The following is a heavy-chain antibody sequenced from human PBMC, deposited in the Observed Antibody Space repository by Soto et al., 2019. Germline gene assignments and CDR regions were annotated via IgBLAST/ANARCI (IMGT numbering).Heavy chain of an antibody. J-gene: IGHJ6*03. V-gene: IGHV3-23*01. CDR2: ISGSGGST. Sequence: PGGSLRLSCAASGVTFISYAMSWVRQAPGKGLDWVSAISGSGGSTYYADSVKGRFTISRDNSKNTLYLQMNSLRAEDTAVYYCAKAKPPIRFLEWLPYYMDVWGKGTTVTVSS. CDR1: GVTFISYA. D-gene: IGHD3-3*01. CDR3: AKAKPPIRFLEWLPYYMDV.